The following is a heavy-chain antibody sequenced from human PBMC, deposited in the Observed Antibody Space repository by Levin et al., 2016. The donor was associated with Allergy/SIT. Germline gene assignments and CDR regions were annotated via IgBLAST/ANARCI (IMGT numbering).Heavy chain of an antibody. D-gene: IGHD1-26*01. CDR2: ISSDGTT. Sequence: SETLSLTCTVSGGSISISSQYWAWIRQAPGTGLEYIGSISSDGTTYYSPSLRSRVTLSVDTSKNQFSLKLSSVTAADSAVYSCARHTRGATVYFTSWGQGTLVTASS. CDR3: ARHTRGATVYFTS. V-gene: IGHV4-39*01. CDR1: GGSISISSQY. J-gene: IGHJ4*02.